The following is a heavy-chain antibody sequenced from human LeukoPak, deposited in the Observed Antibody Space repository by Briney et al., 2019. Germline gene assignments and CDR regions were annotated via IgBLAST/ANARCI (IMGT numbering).Heavy chain of an antibody. D-gene: IGHD4-17*01. J-gene: IGHJ4*02. Sequence: GGSLRLSCAASGFTFSSYSMHWVRQAPGKGLEWVSSISSSSTYIYYADSMKGRFTISRDNAKNSLYLQMNSLRAEDTAVYYCARDIRYGDYINFDYWGQGTLVTVSS. CDR3: ARDIRYGDYINFDY. V-gene: IGHV3-21*01. CDR1: GFTFSSYS. CDR2: ISSSSTYI.